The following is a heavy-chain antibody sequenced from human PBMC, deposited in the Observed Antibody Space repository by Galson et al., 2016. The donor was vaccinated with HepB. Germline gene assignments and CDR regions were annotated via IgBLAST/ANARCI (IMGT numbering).Heavy chain of an antibody. J-gene: IGHJ4*02. CDR1: GGSLSSFY. D-gene: IGHD2-21*01. V-gene: IGHV4-59*01. CDR2: ISYSGTT. Sequence: EPLSLTCTVSGGSLSSFYWSWIRQPPGKELEWTGYISYSGTTNYNPSLQSRVSISIDTSQNPFSLKLSPVTAADSAVHYCTRGAKGVVGAADSWGRGTLVIVSS. CDR3: TRGAKGVVGAADS.